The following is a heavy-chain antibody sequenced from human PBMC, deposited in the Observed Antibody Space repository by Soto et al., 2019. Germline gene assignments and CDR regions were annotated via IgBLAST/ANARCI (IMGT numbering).Heavy chain of an antibody. J-gene: IGHJ4*02. V-gene: IGHV3-21*01. Sequence: GGSLRLSFEVSGFSFISCNMNWVRQAPGKGLEGVSAISGDSGFIYYVYSLRGRFTISIDNSKNSLYLQMNSLRVDDTAVYYCVREVVSNISAWFHXWGQGTLVPVSX. D-gene: IGHD6-19*01. CDR3: VREVVSNISAWFHX. CDR1: GFSFISCN. CDR2: ISGDSGFI.